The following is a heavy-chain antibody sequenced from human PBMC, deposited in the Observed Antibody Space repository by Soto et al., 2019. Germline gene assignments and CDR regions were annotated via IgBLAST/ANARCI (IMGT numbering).Heavy chain of an antibody. Sequence: ASVTVSCKASVFTITNYAVQWVRLANGQGLEWMGRIVPSSGNTNYAQKFQGRVTITRDTSTSTVYMELSSLRSEDTAVYYCARALGLVINYWGQGTLVTVSS. CDR1: VFTITNYA. CDR3: ARALGLVINY. J-gene: IGHJ4*02. CDR2: IVPSSGNT. V-gene: IGHV1-46*03. D-gene: IGHD3-9*01.